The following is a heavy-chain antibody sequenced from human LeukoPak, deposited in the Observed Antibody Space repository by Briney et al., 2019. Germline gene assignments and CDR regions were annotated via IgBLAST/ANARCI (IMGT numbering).Heavy chain of an antibody. CDR2: IWYDGSNK. CDR3: AKYYVWGSYRGHFDY. CDR1: GFTYSSYG. Sequence: GGSLRLSCAASGFTYSSYGMHWVRQAPGKGLEWVAVIWYDGSNKYYADSVKGRFTISRDNSKNTLYLQMNSLRAEDTAVYYCAKYYVWGSYRGHFDYWGQGTLVTVSS. J-gene: IGHJ4*02. V-gene: IGHV3-33*08. D-gene: IGHD3-16*02.